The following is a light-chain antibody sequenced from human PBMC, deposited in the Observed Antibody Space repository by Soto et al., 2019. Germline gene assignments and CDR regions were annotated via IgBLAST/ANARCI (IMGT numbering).Light chain of an antibody. J-gene: IGKJ4*01. Sequence: EIVMTQSPDTLSVSPGERATLSCRASQSVSSNLGWYQQKPGQAPRLLIYGVSTRATGIPARFSGSGSGTDFTLTISSLQSEDFAIYYCQQYNSWPLTFGGGTKVEI. CDR2: GVS. V-gene: IGKV3-15*01. CDR3: QQYNSWPLT. CDR1: QSVSSN.